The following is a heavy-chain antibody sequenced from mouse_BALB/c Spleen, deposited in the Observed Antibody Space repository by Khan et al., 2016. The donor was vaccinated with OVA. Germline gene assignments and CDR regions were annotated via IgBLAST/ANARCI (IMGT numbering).Heavy chain of an antibody. CDR2: ISDGGSYT. J-gene: IGHJ3*01. D-gene: IGHD2-13*01. Sequence: EVELVESGGGLVKPGGSLKLSCAASGFTFSDYYMYWVRQTPEKRLEWVATISDGGSYTYYPDSVTGRFTISRDDAKNNLYLQMSSLKSEDTAMYYCVRGYYGDPFAYWGQGTLVTVSA. CDR1: GFTFSDYY. CDR3: VRGYYGDPFAY. V-gene: IGHV5-4*02.